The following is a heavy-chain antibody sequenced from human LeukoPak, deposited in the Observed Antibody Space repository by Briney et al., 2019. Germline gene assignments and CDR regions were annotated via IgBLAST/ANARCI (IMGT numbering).Heavy chain of an antibody. CDR1: GGSISSGGYY. D-gene: IGHD4-17*01. V-gene: IGHV4-31*03. CDR3: AREAGYDGDYDPAHFDY. CDR2: IYYSGST. J-gene: IGHJ4*02. Sequence: SQTLSLTCTVSGGSISSGGYYWSWIRQHPGKGLEWIGYIYYSGSTYYNPSLKSRVTISVDTSKNQFSLKLSSVTAEDTAVYYCAREAGYDGDYDPAHFDYWGQGTLVTVSS.